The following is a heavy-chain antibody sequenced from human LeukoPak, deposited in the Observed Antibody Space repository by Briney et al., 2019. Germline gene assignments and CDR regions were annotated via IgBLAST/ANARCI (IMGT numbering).Heavy chain of an antibody. CDR1: GDSVSGNSAA. CDR2: TYYRSRWYN. V-gene: IGHV6-1*01. J-gene: IGHJ4*02. D-gene: IGHD6-13*01. CDR3: ARSADGTLDY. Sequence: SQTLSLTCAISGDSVSGNSAAWNWIRQSPSRGLEWLGRTYYRSRWYNDYAVSVKSRITVNPDTSKNQFSLHLNSETPDDTAVYYCARSADGTLDYWGQGTLVTVSS.